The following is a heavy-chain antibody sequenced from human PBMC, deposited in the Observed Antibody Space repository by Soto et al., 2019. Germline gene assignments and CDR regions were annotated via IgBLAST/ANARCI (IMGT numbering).Heavy chain of an antibody. Sequence: QVQLVESGGGVVQPGRSLRLSCAASGFTFSSYGMHWVRQAPGKGLEWVAVISYDGSNKYYADSVKGRFTISRDNSKNTLYLQMNSLRAEDTAVYYCAKELAVTTFYGMDVW. CDR1: GFTFSSYG. CDR3: AKELAVTTFYGMDV. V-gene: IGHV3-30*18. J-gene: IGHJ6*01. CDR2: ISYDGSNK. D-gene: IGHD4-17*01.